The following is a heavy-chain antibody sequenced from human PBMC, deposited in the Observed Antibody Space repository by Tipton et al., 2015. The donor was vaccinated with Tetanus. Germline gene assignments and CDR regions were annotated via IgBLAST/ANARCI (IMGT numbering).Heavy chain of an antibody. V-gene: IGHV3-33*06. J-gene: IGHJ6*02. Sequence: SLRLSCAASGFIFSSYGIHWVRQAPGKGLEWVAVSWYDGTDKYYADSVKGRFTISRDNSKNTLYLQMSSLRAEDTAVYFCANMDTYFYHGRDVWGQGTTVTVSS. D-gene: IGHD3-10*01. CDR3: ANMDTYFYHGRDV. CDR1: GFIFSSYG. CDR2: SWYDGTDK.